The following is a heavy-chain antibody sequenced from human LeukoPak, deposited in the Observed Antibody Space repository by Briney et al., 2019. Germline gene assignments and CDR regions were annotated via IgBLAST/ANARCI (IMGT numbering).Heavy chain of an antibody. Sequence: KPGGSLRLSCAASGFAFSDCYMTWIRQAPGKGLEYISYIGGSGGDITYADSVRGRFTVSRDNAKNSLYLQMNSLRVEDTAVYYCARNARELDYWGQGSLVTVSS. CDR1: GFAFSDCY. CDR3: ARNARELDY. D-gene: IGHD2-2*01. V-gene: IGHV3-11*01. CDR2: IGGSGGDI. J-gene: IGHJ4*02.